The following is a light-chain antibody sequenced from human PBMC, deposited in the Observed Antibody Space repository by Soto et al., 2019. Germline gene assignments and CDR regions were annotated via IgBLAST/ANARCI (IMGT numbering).Light chain of an antibody. CDR2: GVS. V-gene: IGKV3-20*01. CDR1: QSLSSNY. J-gene: IGKJ1*01. CDR3: HQYGSSPRT. Sequence: EIVLTQSPGALSLSPGERATLSCRASQSLSSNYLAWYQQKPGQAPRLLIYGVSNRATGISDRFSGSGSATDFTLTISRLEPEDFAVYYCHQYGSSPRTFGQGTKVEIK.